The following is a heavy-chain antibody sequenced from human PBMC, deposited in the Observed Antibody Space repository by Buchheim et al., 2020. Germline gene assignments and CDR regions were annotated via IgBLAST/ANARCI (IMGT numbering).Heavy chain of an antibody. CDR2: IKQDGSEK. D-gene: IGHD3-3*01. J-gene: IGHJ4*02. Sequence: EVQLVESGGGLVQPGGSLRLSCAASGFTFSSYWMSWVRQAPGKGLEWVANIKQDGSEKYYVDSVKGRFTISRDNAKHSLYLQMNSLRAEDTAVYYCARASNTFWSGYYFDYWGQGTL. V-gene: IGHV3-7*03. CDR3: ARASNTFWSGYYFDY. CDR1: GFTFSSYW.